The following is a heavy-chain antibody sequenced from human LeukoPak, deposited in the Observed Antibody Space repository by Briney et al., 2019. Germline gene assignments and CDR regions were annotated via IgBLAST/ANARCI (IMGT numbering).Heavy chain of an antibody. D-gene: IGHD6-19*01. J-gene: IGHJ4*02. CDR3: AKWGANRSGWPIDY. CDR1: GFTVSSKC. V-gene: IGHV3-53*01. CDR2: IYSGGST. Sequence: GGSLRLSCAASGFTVSSKCMSWVRQAPGKGLEWVSVIYSGGSTYHADSVKGRFTISRDNSKNTLYLQMSSLRAEDTAVYYCAKWGANRSGWPIDYWGQGTLVSVSS.